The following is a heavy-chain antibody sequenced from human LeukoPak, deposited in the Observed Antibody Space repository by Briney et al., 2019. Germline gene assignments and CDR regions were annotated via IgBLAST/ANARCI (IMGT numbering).Heavy chain of an antibody. CDR3: ARMSIAARPGYYGMDV. V-gene: IGHV1-18*01. CDR2: ISAYNGNT. D-gene: IGHD6-6*01. J-gene: IGHJ6*02. Sequence: GASVKVSCKASGYTFTSYGISWVRQAAGQGLEWMGWISAYNGNTNYAQKLQGRVTMTTDTSTSSAYMELRSLRSDDTAVYYCARMSIAARPGYYGMDVWGQGTTVTVSS. CDR1: GYTFTSYG.